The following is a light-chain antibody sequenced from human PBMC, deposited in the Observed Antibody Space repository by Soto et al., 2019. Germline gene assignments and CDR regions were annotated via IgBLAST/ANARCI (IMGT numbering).Light chain of an antibody. CDR3: QSYDSSLSGVI. V-gene: IGLV1-40*01. Sequence: QSVLTQAPRVSGGPGQRVTISCTGSSSNIGAGYDVHWYLQLPGTAPKLLVYGDTNRPSGVPDRFSGSKSGTSASLAITGLQAEDEADYYCQSYDSSLSGVIFGGGTKVTVL. CDR1: SSNIGAGYD. J-gene: IGLJ2*01. CDR2: GDT.